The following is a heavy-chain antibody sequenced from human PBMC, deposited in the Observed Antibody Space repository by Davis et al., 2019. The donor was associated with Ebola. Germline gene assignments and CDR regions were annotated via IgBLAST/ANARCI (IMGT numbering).Heavy chain of an antibody. CDR3: ARDIFPWEPPAKWFDP. CDR1: GGTFSSYA. V-gene: IGHV1-3*01. Sequence: AASVKVSCKASGGTFSSYAISWVRQAPGQGLEWMGWIIVSNGDTKYSRKFQSRVTITRDTSASIAYMELRSLRSEDTAVYYCARDIFPWEPPAKWFDPWGQGTLVTVSS. D-gene: IGHD1-26*01. CDR2: IIVSNGDT. J-gene: IGHJ5*02.